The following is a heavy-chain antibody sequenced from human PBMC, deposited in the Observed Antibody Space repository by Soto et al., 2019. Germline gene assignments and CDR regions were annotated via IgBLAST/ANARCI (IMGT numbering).Heavy chain of an antibody. CDR1: GFTFGDYA. CDR2: IRSKAYGGTT. V-gene: IGHV3-49*04. CDR3: TRAIDGYSRAYYFYGMDV. J-gene: IGHJ6*02. Sequence: GGSLRLSCTASGFTFGDYAMSWVRQAPGKGLEWVGFIRSKAYGGTTEYAASVKGRFTISRDDSKSIAYLQMNSLKTEDTAVYYCTRAIDGYSRAYYFYGMDVWGQGTTVTVSS. D-gene: IGHD5-18*01.